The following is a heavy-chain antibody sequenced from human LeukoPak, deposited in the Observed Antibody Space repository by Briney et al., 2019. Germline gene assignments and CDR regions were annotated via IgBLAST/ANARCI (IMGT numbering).Heavy chain of an antibody. D-gene: IGHD2-21*01. CDR1: GYTFTNYV. J-gene: IGHJ4*02. Sequence: ASVKVSCKTSGYTFTNYVINWVRQAPGQGLEWVGWISAYNGNTNYTQKFQGRLTITMDTSTSTAYMELRSLRSDGSAVYFCAREHIFERSRVDYWGQGTLVTVSS. CDR3: AREHIFERSRVDY. V-gene: IGHV1-18*04. CDR2: ISAYNGNT.